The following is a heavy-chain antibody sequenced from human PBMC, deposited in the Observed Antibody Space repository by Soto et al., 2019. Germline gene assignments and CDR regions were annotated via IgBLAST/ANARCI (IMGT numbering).Heavy chain of an antibody. D-gene: IGHD3-9*01. CDR2: IWNDGSTK. Sequence: QVQLVESGGGVVQPGRSLRLSCEASGFIFSTYGMHWVRQAPGKGLEWVAVIWNDGSTKYYADSVKGRFTISRDNSKNTLYLQMNSLRDEDTAVYYCARVLRYFDWDYAFDIWGQGTMVTVSS. CDR1: GFIFSTYG. V-gene: IGHV3-33*01. CDR3: ARVLRYFDWDYAFDI. J-gene: IGHJ3*02.